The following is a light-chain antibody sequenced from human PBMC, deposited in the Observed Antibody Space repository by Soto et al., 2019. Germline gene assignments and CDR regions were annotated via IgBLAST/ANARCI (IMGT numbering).Light chain of an antibody. CDR2: DAS. Sequence: EIVLTQSPATLSLSPGERATLSCRASQSVSSYLAWYQQKPGQASRLLIYDASNRATGIPARFSGSGSGTDFTLTISSLEPEDFAVYYCQQRRGTFGQGTKVDIK. V-gene: IGKV3-11*01. J-gene: IGKJ1*01. CDR1: QSVSSY. CDR3: QQRRGT.